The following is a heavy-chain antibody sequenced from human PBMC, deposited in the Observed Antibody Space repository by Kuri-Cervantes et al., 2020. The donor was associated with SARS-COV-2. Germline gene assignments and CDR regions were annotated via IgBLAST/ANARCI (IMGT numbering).Heavy chain of an antibody. D-gene: IGHD6-6*01. CDR1: GGTFSSYA. J-gene: IGHJ4*02. CDR2: INPNSGGT. V-gene: IGHV1-2*02. Sequence: ASVKVSCKASGGTFSSYAISWVRQAPGQGLEWMGWINPNSGGTNYAQKFQGRVTMTRDTSISIAYMELSRLRSDDTAVYYCAREGYSSSSGRFDYWGQGTPVTVSS. CDR3: AREGYSSSSGRFDY.